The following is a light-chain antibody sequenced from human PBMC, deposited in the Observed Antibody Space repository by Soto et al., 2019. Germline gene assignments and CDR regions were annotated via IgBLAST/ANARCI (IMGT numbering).Light chain of an antibody. CDR2: GAS. V-gene: IGKV3-20*01. J-gene: IGKJ4*01. CDR1: QSVSSSY. CDR3: QQYGSSPRLT. Sequence: EIVLTQSPGTLSLSPGERATLSCRASQSVSSSYLAWYQQKPGQAPRLLIYGASSRPTGIPDRFSGSGSGTDLTLTISRLEPEDFAVYYCQQYGSSPRLTFGGGTKVEIK.